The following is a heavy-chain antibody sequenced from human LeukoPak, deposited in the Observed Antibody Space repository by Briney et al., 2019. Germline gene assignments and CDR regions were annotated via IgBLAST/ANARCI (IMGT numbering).Heavy chain of an antibody. CDR3: ARDKARYYDFWSGYYLNPYFDY. CDR2: IWYDGSNK. D-gene: IGHD3-3*01. V-gene: IGHV3-33*01. Sequence: PGGSLRLSCAASGFTFSSYGMHWVRQAPGKGLEWVAVIWYDGSNKYYADSVKGRFTISRDNSKNTLYLQMNSLRAEDTAVYYCARDKARYYDFWSGYYLNPYFDYWGQGTLVTVSS. CDR1: GFTFSSYG. J-gene: IGHJ4*02.